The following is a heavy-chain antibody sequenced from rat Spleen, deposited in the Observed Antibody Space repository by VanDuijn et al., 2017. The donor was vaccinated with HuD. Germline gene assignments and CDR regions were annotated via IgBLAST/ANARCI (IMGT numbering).Heavy chain of an antibody. CDR2: INSAGST. V-gene: IGHV3-3*01. D-gene: IGHD5-1*01. CDR1: GYSITSSYR. Sequence: EVQLQESGPGLVKPSQSLSLTCSVTGYSITSSYRWNWIRKFPGNKLEWMGYINSAGSTNYNPSLKSRIPITRDTSKNQFFLQVNSVTTEDTATYYCATNWEGPYVMDAWGQGASVTVSS. CDR3: ATNWEGPYVMDA. J-gene: IGHJ4*01.